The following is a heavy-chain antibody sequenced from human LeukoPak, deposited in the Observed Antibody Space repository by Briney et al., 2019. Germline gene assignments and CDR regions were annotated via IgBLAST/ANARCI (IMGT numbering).Heavy chain of an antibody. Sequence: PSETLSLTCTVSGGSISSYYWSWIRQPPGKGLEWIGYIYYSGSTNYNPSLKSRVTISVDTSKNQFSLKLSSVTAADTAVYYCARAGVAALLRVQNNYYYGMDVWGQGTTVTVSS. D-gene: IGHD6-6*01. V-gene: IGHV4-59*08. J-gene: IGHJ6*02. CDR1: GGSISSYY. CDR2: IYYSGST. CDR3: ARAGVAALLRVQNNYYYGMDV.